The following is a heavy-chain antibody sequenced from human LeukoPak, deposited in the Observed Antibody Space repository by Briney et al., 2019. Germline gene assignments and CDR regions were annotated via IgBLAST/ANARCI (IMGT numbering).Heavy chain of an antibody. CDR2: ISGSGGST. V-gene: IGHV3-23*01. CDR1: GFTFSSYA. CDR3: AKFGLDYCSSTSCYPFHYYYGMDV. Sequence: GGSLRLSCAASGFTFSSYAMSWVRQAPGKGLEWVSAISGSGGSTYYADSVKGRFTISIDNSKNTLYLQMNSLRAEDTAVYYCAKFGLDYCSSTSCYPFHYYYGMDVWGQGTTVTVSS. J-gene: IGHJ6*02. D-gene: IGHD2-2*01.